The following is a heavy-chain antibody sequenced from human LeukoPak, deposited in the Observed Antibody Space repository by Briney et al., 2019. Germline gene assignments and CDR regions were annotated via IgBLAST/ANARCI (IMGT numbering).Heavy chain of an antibody. Sequence: SETLSLTCTVSGGSISSYYWSWIRQPAGKGLEWIGRIYTSGSTNYNPSLKSRVTMSVDTSKNQFSLKLSSVTAADTAVYYCARARITMVRGEFDYWGQGTLVTVSS. V-gene: IGHV4-4*07. D-gene: IGHD3-10*01. CDR2: IYTSGST. J-gene: IGHJ4*02. CDR1: GGSISSYY. CDR3: ARARITMVRGEFDY.